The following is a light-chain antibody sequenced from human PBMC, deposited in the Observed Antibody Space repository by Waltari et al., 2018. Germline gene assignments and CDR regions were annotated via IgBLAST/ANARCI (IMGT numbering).Light chain of an antibody. CDR3: QHYYYYPFT. CDR2: DIS. V-gene: IGKV1-16*01. Sequence: DIQLTQSPSSLSASVGDRVTINCRASQDINGALAWFQHQPGKAPKTLIYDISTRQSGVPSRFGGSGSGTDFTLTIDSLRPDDFATYYCQHYYYYPFTFGGGTKVEVK. CDR1: QDINGA. J-gene: IGKJ4*01.